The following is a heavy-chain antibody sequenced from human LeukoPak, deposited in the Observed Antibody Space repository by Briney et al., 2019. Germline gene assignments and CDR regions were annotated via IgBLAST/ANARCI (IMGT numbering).Heavy chain of an antibody. CDR1: GFTFSSYS. CDR2: ISSSSSYI. CDR3: ARDQNQLWFGELLFDY. V-gene: IGHV3-21*01. J-gene: IGHJ4*02. D-gene: IGHD3-10*01. Sequence: GGSLRLSCAASGFTFSSYSMNWVRQAPGKGLEWVSSISSSSSYIYYADSVKGRFTISRDNAKNSLYLQMNSLRAEDTDVYYCARDQNQLWFGELLFDYWGQGTLVTVSS.